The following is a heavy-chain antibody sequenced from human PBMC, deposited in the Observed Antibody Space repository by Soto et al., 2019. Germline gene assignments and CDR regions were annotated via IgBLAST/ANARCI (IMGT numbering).Heavy chain of an antibody. CDR3: ARQFAQIAVAGQYGMDV. CDR1: GYSFTSYW. V-gene: IGHV5-51*01. D-gene: IGHD6-19*01. Sequence: GESLKISCKGSGYSFTSYWIGWVREMPGKGLEWMGIIYPGDSDTRYSPSFQGQVTISADKSISTAYLQWSSLKASDTAMYYCARQFAQIAVAGQYGMDVWGQGTTVTVSS. J-gene: IGHJ6*02. CDR2: IYPGDSDT.